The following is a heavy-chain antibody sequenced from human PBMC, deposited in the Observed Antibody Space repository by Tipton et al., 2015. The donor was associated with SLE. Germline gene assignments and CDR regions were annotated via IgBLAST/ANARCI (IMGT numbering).Heavy chain of an antibody. J-gene: IGHJ4*02. CDR3: ARHPLDSTSYWGGGLPAMTGFDW. D-gene: IGHD3-9*01. CDR2: IYPGDSDT. Sequence: VQLVQSGAEVKKPGESLKISCKGSGYSFTSYWIGWVRQMPGKGLEWMGIIYPGDSDTRYSPSFQGRVTISADTSINTACLQWSSLKASATAMYYCARHPLDSTSYWGGGLPAMTGFDWWGQGPSVAVSS. CDR1: GYSFTSYW. V-gene: IGHV5-51*01.